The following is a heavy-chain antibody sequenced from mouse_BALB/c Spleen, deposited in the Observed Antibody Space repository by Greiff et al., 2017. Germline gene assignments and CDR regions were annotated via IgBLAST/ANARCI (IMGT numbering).Heavy chain of an antibody. CDR1: GYTFTSYW. Sequence: LQQSGSELVRPGASVKLSCKASGYTFTSYWMHWVKQRPGQGLEWIGNIYPGSGSTNYDEKFKSKATLTVDTSSSTAYMQLSSLTSEDSAVYYCASYYGSSYWYFDVWGAGTTVTVSS. CDR2: IYPGSGST. J-gene: IGHJ1*01. D-gene: IGHD1-1*01. CDR3: ASYYGSSYWYFDV. V-gene: IGHV1S22*01.